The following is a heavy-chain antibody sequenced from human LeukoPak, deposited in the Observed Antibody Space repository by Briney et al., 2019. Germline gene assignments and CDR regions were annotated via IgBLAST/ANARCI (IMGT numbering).Heavy chain of an antibody. V-gene: IGHV3-23*01. CDR3: AGGTYYYDSSGGYFDY. CDR2: ISGSGGST. CDR1: GFTFSSFG. Sequence: GETLRLSCAASGFTFSSFGMSWVRQAPGKGLEWVSAISGSGGSTYYADSVKGRFTISRDNSKNTLYLQMNSLRAEDTAVYYCAGGTYYYDSSGGYFDYWGQGTLVTVSS. J-gene: IGHJ4*02. D-gene: IGHD3-22*01.